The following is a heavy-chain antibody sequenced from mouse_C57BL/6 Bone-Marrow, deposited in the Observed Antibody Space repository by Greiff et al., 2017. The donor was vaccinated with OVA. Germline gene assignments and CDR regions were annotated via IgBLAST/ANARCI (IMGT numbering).Heavy chain of an antibody. V-gene: IGHV1-69*01. Sequence: QVQLQQSGAELVMPGASVKLSCKASGYTFTSYWMHWVKQRPGQGLEWIGEIDPSDSYTNYNQKFKGKSTLTVDKSSSTAYMQLSSLTSEDSAVYYCARGITTRLFDYWGQGTTLTVSS. D-gene: IGHD1-1*01. J-gene: IGHJ2*01. CDR2: IDPSDSYT. CDR1: GYTFTSYW. CDR3: ARGITTRLFDY.